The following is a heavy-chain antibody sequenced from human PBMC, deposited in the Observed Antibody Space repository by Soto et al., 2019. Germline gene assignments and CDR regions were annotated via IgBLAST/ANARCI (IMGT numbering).Heavy chain of an antibody. CDR3: ARDVSDYYDSSGYYWSPPLDY. CDR2: ISAYDGNT. D-gene: IGHD3-22*01. J-gene: IGHJ4*02. Sequence: QVQLVQSGAEVKKAGASVKVSCKASGYTLTSYGISWVRQAPGQGLEWMGWISAYDGNTNYAQKLHGRVTMTTDTSTSTAYMELRSLRSDDTAVYYCARDVSDYYDSSGYYWSPPLDYWGQGTLVTVSS. V-gene: IGHV1-18*01. CDR1: GYTLTSYG.